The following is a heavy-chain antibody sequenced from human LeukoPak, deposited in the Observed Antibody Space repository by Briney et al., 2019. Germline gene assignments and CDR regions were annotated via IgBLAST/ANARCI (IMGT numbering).Heavy chain of an antibody. Sequence: SETLSLTCTLSGGSISTYYWAWVRQPPRQGLQWIGYVFYTGSANYSPSLKNRATISVDTSNNRFSLKLTSVSAADSALYFCARVDGSDYDNRGYFDSWGQGILVTVSS. V-gene: IGHV4-59*01. CDR1: GGSISTYY. CDR2: VFYTGSA. CDR3: ARVDGSDYDNRGYFDS. J-gene: IGHJ4*02. D-gene: IGHD5-12*01.